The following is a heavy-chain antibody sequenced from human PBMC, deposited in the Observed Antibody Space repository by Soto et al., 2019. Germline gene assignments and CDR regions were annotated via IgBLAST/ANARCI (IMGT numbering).Heavy chain of an antibody. D-gene: IGHD2-15*01. V-gene: IGHV1-18*01. CDR1: GYTFTSYG. CDR2: ISAYNGNT. J-gene: IGHJ5*02. Sequence: ASVKVSCKASGYTFTSYGISWVRQAPGQGLEWMGWISAYNGNTNYAQKLQGRVTMTTDTSTSAAYMELRSLRSDDTAVDYCAGDGGKCSGGGCYWFDPWGQGTLVTVSS. CDR3: AGDGGKCSGGGCYWFDP.